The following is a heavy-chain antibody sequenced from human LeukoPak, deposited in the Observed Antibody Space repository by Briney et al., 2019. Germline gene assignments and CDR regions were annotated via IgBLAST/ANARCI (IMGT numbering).Heavy chain of an antibody. Sequence: PSETLSLTCAVYGESFTGYFWTWIRQSPGKGLEWIGEINHSGTTNYNPSLKSRVTMAVDTSKNQFSLKLSSVTAADTAFYYCARARGLVAIDYWGQGTLVTVAS. J-gene: IGHJ4*02. V-gene: IGHV4-34*01. CDR3: ARARGLVAIDY. CDR2: INHSGTT. CDR1: GESFTGYF. D-gene: IGHD5-12*01.